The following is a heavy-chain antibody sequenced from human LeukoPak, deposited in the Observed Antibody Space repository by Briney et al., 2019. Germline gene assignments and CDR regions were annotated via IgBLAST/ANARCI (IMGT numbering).Heavy chain of an antibody. J-gene: IGHJ4*02. V-gene: IGHV1-18*01. CDR3: ARGRGGYCGGDCYWYYFDY. D-gene: IGHD2-21*02. Sequence: ASVKVSCKASGYTFTSYGISWVRQAPGQGLEWMGWISAYNGNTNYAQKLQGRVTMTTDTSTSTAYMELRSLRSDDTAVYYCARGRGGYCGGDCYWYYFDYWGQGTLVTVSS. CDR2: ISAYNGNT. CDR1: GYTFTSYG.